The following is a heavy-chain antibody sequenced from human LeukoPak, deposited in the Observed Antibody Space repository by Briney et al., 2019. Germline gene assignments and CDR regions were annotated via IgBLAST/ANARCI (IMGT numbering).Heavy chain of an antibody. CDR2: IYNSGNI. Sequence: KTSETLSLTCTVSGGSISSYYWSWIRQLPGKGLEWIGYIYNSGNINYNPSLKSRVTMSLDTSTNQISLKLNSVTAADTAVYYCGRRLLKPATYCSGRTCPPVYWGQGTPVTVPS. CDR1: GGSISSYY. V-gene: IGHV4-59*01. CDR3: GRRLLKPATYCSGRTCPPVY. J-gene: IGHJ4*02. D-gene: IGHD2-15*01.